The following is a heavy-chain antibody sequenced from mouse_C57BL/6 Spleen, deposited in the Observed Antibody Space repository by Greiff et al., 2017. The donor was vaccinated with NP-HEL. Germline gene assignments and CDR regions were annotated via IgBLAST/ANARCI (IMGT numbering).Heavy chain of an antibody. CDR3: ERYYGSSGGFAY. CDR2: IDPSDSYT. J-gene: IGHJ3*01. D-gene: IGHD1-1*01. V-gene: IGHV1-69*01. Sequence: QVQLQQPGAELVMPGASVKLSCKASGYTFTSYWMHWVKQRPGQGLEWIGEIDPSDSYTNYNQKFKGKSTLTVDKSSSTAYMQLSSLTSEDSAVYYGERYYGSSGGFAYWGQGTLVTVSA. CDR1: GYTFTSYW.